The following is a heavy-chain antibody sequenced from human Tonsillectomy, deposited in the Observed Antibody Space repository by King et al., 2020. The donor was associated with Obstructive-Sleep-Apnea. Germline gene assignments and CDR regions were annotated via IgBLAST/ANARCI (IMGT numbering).Heavy chain of an antibody. D-gene: IGHD2-15*01. V-gene: IGHV7-4-1*02. Sequence: QLVQSGSELKKTGASVKVSCKASGYTFTSYAMNWVRQAPGQGLEWMGWINTNTGNPTYAQDFTRRVVFSLDTSVSTAYLQISGLKTEDTAVYYCARGYCGGASCSNFDYWGQGTLVTVSS. CDR2: INTNTGNP. CDR1: GYTFTSYA. J-gene: IGHJ4*02. CDR3: ARGYCGGASCSNFDY.